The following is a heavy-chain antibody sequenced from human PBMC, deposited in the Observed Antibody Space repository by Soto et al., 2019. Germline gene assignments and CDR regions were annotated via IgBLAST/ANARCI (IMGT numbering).Heavy chain of an antibody. Sequence: GASLKVSCKASGYTFTSYGISWVRQAPGQGLEWMGWISAYNGNTNYAQKLQGRVTMTTDTSTSTAYMELRSLRSDDTAVYYCARRPAITMVRGVISFDYWGQGTLVTVSS. D-gene: IGHD3-10*01. J-gene: IGHJ4*02. CDR3: ARRPAITMVRGVISFDY. V-gene: IGHV1-18*01. CDR1: GYTFTSYG. CDR2: ISAYNGNT.